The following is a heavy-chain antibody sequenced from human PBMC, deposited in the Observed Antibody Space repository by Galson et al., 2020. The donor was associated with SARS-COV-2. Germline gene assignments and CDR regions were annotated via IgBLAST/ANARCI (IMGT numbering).Heavy chain of an antibody. V-gene: IGHV3-74*01. Sequence: GGSLRLSCAASGFTFSTYWMHWVRQAPGKGLVWVSRINSDGSRTSDADSVKGRFTISRDNAKNTLYLQMNSLRAEDTAMYYCARDPGGQRAFDIWGQGTMVTVSS. CDR2: INSDGSRT. CDR3: ARDPGGQRAFDI. J-gene: IGHJ3*02. D-gene: IGHD2-15*01. CDR1: GFTFSTYW.